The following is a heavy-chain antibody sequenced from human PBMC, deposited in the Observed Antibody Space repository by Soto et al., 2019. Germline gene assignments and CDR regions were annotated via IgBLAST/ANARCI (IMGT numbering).Heavy chain of an antibody. V-gene: IGHV1-18*01. J-gene: IGHJ4*02. CDR2: ISAYNGNT. Sequence: QVQLVQSGAEVKKPGASVKVSCKASGYTFTSYGISWVRQAPGQGLEWMGWISAYNGNTNYSQKLQGRVTMTTDTATSTAYMELRSLRSDDTAVYYCARQRPSIFGTGEGVIDYWVQGTLVTVSS. CDR1: GYTFTSYG. CDR3: ARQRPSIFGTGEGVIDY. D-gene: IGHD3-3*01.